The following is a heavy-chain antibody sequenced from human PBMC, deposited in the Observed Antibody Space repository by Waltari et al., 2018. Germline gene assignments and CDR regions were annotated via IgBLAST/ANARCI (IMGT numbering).Heavy chain of an antibody. CDR2: IYYSGTT. J-gene: IGHJ4*02. CDR1: GGSISRINFN. Sequence: RLQLQESGPGLVTPSATLSPTCPVPGGSISRINFNWGWIRQPPGKGLEWIGSIYYSGTTYYNSSLQSRVTISVDRSKNQLSLNLNSVTAADTAVYMAYYYDNADYHPGGWGQGTLVTVSS. V-gene: IGHV4-39*06. D-gene: IGHD3-22*01. CDR3: YYYDNADYHPGG.